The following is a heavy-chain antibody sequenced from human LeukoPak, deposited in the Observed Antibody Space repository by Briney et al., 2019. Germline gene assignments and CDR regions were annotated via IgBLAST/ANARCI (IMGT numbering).Heavy chain of an antibody. V-gene: IGHV3-33*01. CDR1: GFTFSSYG. Sequence: PGRSLRLSCAASGFTFSSYGMHWVRQAPGKGLEWVAVIWYDGSNKYYADSVKGRFTISRDNSKNTLYLQMNSLRAEDTAVYYCAAGKDIVVVPAAIDYWGQGTLVTVSS. CDR3: AAGKDIVVVPAAIDY. CDR2: IWYDGSNK. D-gene: IGHD2-2*01. J-gene: IGHJ4*02.